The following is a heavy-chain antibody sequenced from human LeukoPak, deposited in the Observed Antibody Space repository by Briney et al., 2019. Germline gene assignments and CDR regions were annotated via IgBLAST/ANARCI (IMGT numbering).Heavy chain of an antibody. V-gene: IGHV1-69*13. CDR1: GGTFSSYA. CDR2: IIPIFGTA. Sequence: ASVKVSCKASGGTFSSYAISWVRQAPGQGLEWMGGIIPIFGTANYAQKFQGRVTITADESTSTAYMELSSLRSEDTAVYYCARNGIAARGGIDYWGQGTLVTVSS. J-gene: IGHJ4*02. D-gene: IGHD6-6*01. CDR3: ARNGIAARGGIDY.